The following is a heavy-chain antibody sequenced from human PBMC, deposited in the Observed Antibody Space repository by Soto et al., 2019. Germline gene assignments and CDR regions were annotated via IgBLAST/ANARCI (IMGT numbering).Heavy chain of an antibody. D-gene: IGHD6-19*01. CDR2: LSYEGNNA. Sequence: QVQLVESGGGVVQPGRSLRLSCAASGFTFNNNAMHWVRQAPGKGLEWVAALSYEGNNANYADSVKGRFTISSDNSRTTLYLQMNSLRPEDTAVYYCARDRGQWLPPGYYYGMDVWGQGTTVTVSS. CDR3: ARDRGQWLPPGYYYGMDV. J-gene: IGHJ6*02. V-gene: IGHV3-30-3*01. CDR1: GFTFNNNA.